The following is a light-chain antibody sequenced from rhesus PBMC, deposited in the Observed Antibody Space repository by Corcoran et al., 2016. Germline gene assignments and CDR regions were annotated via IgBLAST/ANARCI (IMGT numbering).Light chain of an antibody. Sequence: DIQMTQSPSSLSASVGDRVTITCRASENVNNYLNWYQQKPGKAPKLLIYKASTLQSGVPSRFSGRGSWTDYTFTISSLQPEDVATYYCQHGYGTPFTFGPGTKLDIK. CDR2: KAS. V-gene: IGKV1-74*01. CDR1: ENVNNY. CDR3: QHGYGTPFT. J-gene: IGKJ3*01.